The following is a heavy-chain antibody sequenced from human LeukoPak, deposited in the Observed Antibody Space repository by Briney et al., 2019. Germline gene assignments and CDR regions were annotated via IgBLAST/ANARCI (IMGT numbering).Heavy chain of an antibody. D-gene: IGHD6-19*01. CDR3: ARSSGWWSLDY. CDR2: FDTGFGT. CDR1: GFTFSTAS. Sequence: GGSLRLCWAASGFTFSTASLHWVRQAPGRGLEWVSAFDTGFGTYYPDSLKGRFTISRDNSKNTLFLQMNSLRAEDTAVYYCARSSGWWSLDYWGQGTLVTVSS. J-gene: IGHJ4*02. V-gene: IGHV3-23*01.